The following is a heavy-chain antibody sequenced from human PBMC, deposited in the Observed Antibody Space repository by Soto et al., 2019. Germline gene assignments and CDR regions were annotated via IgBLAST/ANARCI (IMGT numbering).Heavy chain of an antibody. CDR2: ISDDGSNK. J-gene: IGHJ4*02. CDR3: ARVEQWLYIAKY. D-gene: IGHD6-19*01. V-gene: IGHV3-30*04. CDR1: GFTFSSFA. Sequence: GGSLRLSCAASGFTFSSFAMHWVRQAPGKGLEWVALISDDGSNKYYADSVKGRFTISRDNSKNALYLQMNSLRGEDTAVYSCARVEQWLYIAKYWGQGTLVTVSS.